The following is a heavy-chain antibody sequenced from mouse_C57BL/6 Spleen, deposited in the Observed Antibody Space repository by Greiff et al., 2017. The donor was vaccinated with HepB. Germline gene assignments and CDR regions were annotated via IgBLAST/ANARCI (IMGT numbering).Heavy chain of an antibody. V-gene: IGHV2-2*01. Sequence: VKLVESGPGLVQPSQSLSITCTVSGFSLTSYGVHWVRQSPGKGLEWLGVIWSGGSTDYNAAFISRLSISKDNSKSQVFFKMNSLQADDTAIYYCASVGYAMDYWGQGTSVTVSS. CDR3: ASVGYAMDY. J-gene: IGHJ4*01. CDR1: GFSLTSYG. CDR2: IWSGGST.